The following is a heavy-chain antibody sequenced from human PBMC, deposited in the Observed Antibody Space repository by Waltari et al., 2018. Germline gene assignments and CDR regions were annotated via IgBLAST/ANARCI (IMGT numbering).Heavy chain of an antibody. V-gene: IGHV3-30*01. CDR3: ARENDSSGYFGYFDY. J-gene: IGHJ4*02. D-gene: IGHD3-22*01. CDR2: ISYDGSNK. CDR1: GFTFSRYA. Sequence: QVQLVESGGGVVQPGRSLRLSCAASGFTFSRYAMHWVRQAPGKGLEWVAVISYDGSNKYYADSVKGRFTISRDNSKNTLYLQMNSLRAEDTAVYYYARENDSSGYFGYFDYWGQGTLVTVSS.